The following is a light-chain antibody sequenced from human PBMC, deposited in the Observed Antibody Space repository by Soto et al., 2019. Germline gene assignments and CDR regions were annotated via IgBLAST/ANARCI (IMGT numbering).Light chain of an antibody. CDR1: QSISSW. CDR3: QQYNSYSLVT. J-gene: IGKJ1*01. CDR2: DAS. Sequence: DIQMSQSPSTLSASVGDRVTITCRASQSISSWLAWYRQKPGKAPKLLIYDASSLESGVPSRFSGSGSGTEFTLTISSLQPDDFATYYCQQYNSYSLVTFGQGTKVEIK. V-gene: IGKV1-5*01.